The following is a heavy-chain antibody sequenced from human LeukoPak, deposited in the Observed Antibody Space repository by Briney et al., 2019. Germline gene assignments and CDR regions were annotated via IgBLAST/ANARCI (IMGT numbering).Heavy chain of an antibody. J-gene: IGHJ4*02. CDR3: ASKSTDHGELRFDY. CDR1: GDSTNTYF. Sequence: KPSETLSLTCTLSGDSTNTYFWSWIRQPPGKGLEWVGYIYYAGTTNYTPSLKRRVTISVDTSKNQSSLKVNSVTAADTGVYYCASKSTDHGELRFDYWGQGTLVTVSS. CDR2: IYYAGTT. D-gene: IGHD4-17*01. V-gene: IGHV4-59*01.